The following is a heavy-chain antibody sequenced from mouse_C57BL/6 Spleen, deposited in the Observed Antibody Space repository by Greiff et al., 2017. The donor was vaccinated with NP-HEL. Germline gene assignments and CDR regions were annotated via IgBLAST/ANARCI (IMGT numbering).Heavy chain of an antibody. CDR2: INPSSGYT. J-gene: IGHJ4*01. Sequence: QVQLKESGAELAKPGASVKLSCKASGYTFTSYWMHWVKQRPGQGLVWIGYINPSSGYTKYNQRFKDKATLTADKSSSTAYMQLSSLTYEDSAVYYCARRGSLYAMDYWGQGTSVTVSS. CDR1: GYTFTSYW. CDR3: ARRGSLYAMDY. V-gene: IGHV1-7*01.